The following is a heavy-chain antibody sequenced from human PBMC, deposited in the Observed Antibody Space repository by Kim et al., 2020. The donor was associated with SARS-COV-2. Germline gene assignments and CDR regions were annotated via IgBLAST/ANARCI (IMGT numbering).Heavy chain of an antibody. CDR1: GFTFSSYA. D-gene: IGHD3-10*01. CDR3: AKDEFEVDN. CDR2: ISDSGDNT. V-gene: IGHV3-23*01. J-gene: IGHJ4*02. Sequence: GGSLRLSCAASGFTFSSYAMSWVRQAPGKGLEWVSAISDSGDNTYSADSVRGRFTISRDNSKNTLYLQMNSLRAEDTAVYYCAKDEFEVDNWGQGTLVTV.